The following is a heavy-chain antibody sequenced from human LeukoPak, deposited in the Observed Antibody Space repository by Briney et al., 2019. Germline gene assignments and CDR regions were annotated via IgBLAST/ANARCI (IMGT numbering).Heavy chain of an antibody. CDR2: ISSSGSTI. V-gene: IGHV3-48*03. Sequence: GGSLRLSCAASGFTFSSYEMNWVRQAPGKGLEWVSYISSSGSTIYYADSVKGRFTISRDNAKNSLYLQMNSLRAEDRAVYYCAELGITIIGGVWGKGTTVTISS. CDR1: GFTFSSYE. CDR3: AELGITIIGGV. J-gene: IGHJ6*04. D-gene: IGHD3-10*02.